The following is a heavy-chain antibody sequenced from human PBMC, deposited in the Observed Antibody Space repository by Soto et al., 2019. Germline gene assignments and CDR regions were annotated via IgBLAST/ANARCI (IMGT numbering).Heavy chain of an antibody. CDR1: GGSISSYY. CDR3: ARAYSSSTLYGMDV. V-gene: IGHV4-59*01. Sequence: SETLSLTCTVSGGSISSYYWSWIRQPPGKGLEWIGYIHYSGSTNYNPSLKSRVTISVDTSKNQFSLKLSSVTAADTAVYYCARAYSSSTLYGMDVWGQGTTVTVSS. D-gene: IGHD6-6*01. CDR2: IHYSGST. J-gene: IGHJ6*02.